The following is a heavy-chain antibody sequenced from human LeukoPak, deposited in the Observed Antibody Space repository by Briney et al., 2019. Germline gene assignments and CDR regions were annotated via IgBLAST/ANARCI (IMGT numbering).Heavy chain of an antibody. CDR1: GYTFTSYG. CDR2: TSAHNDDT. D-gene: IGHD1-1*01. Sequence: GASVKVSCKASGYTFTSYGISWVRQAPGQGLEWMGWTSAHNDDTNYAETLQGRLTMTTDISTSTAYMELTSLRSDDTAVYYCARDWDSRNDYFYPLGQGTLVIVSS. CDR3: ARDWDSRNDYFYP. V-gene: IGHV1-18*01. J-gene: IGHJ4*02.